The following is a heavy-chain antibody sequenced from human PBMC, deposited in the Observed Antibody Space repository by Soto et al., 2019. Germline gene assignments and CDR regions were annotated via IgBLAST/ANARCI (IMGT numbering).Heavy chain of an antibody. V-gene: IGHV1-8*01. Sequence: GASVKVSCKASGYTFTSYDINWVRQATGQGLEWMGWMNPNSGNTGYAQKFQGRVTMTRNTSISTAYMELSSLRSEDTAVYYCASLRYCSGGSCSMRYNWLDPWGQGTLVTVSS. J-gene: IGHJ5*02. CDR3: ASLRYCSGGSCSMRYNWLDP. CDR2: MNPNSGNT. D-gene: IGHD2-15*01. CDR1: GYTFTSYD.